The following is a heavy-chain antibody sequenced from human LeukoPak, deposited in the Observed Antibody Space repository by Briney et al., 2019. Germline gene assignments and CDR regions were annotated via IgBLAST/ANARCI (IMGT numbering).Heavy chain of an antibody. Sequence: GGSLRLSCAASGFTFSSYSMNWVRQAPGKGLEWVSSISSSSSYIYYADSVKGRFTISRDNVKNSLYLQMNSLRAEDTAVYYCARDALGRDAYWGQGTLVTVSS. J-gene: IGHJ4*02. D-gene: IGHD5-24*01. CDR1: GFTFSSYS. CDR3: ARDALGRDAY. CDR2: ISSSSSYI. V-gene: IGHV3-21*01.